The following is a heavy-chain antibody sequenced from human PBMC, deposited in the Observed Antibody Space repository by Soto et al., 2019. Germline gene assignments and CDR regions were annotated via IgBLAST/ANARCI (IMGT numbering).Heavy chain of an antibody. V-gene: IGHV1-69*01. CDR1: GGTFSSYL. CDR3: ARITVTTRGKDV. J-gene: IGHJ6*02. D-gene: IGHD4-17*01. Sequence: QVQLVQSGAEVKKPGSSVRVSCKASGGTFSSYLITWVRQAPGQGLEWMGAIIPVRGTGNYAQKFQGRVTVTADHSTSTVYLDLSSLRFEDTAVYYCARITVTTRGKDVWGQGTTVTVSS. CDR2: IIPVRGTG.